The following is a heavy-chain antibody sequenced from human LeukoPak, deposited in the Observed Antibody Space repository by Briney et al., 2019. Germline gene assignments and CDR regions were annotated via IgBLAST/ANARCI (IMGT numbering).Heavy chain of an antibody. CDR1: GYTFTSYY. V-gene: IGHV1-46*01. D-gene: IGHD2-15*01. J-gene: IGHJ6*03. CDR2: INPSGGST. CDR3: ARVRYCSGGSCSYMDV. Sequence: ASVKVSCKASGYTFTSYYMHWVRQAPGQGLEWMGIINPSGGSTSYAQKFQGRVTMTRDTSTSTVYMELRSLRSDDTAVYYCARVRYCSGGSCSYMDVWGKGTTVTISS.